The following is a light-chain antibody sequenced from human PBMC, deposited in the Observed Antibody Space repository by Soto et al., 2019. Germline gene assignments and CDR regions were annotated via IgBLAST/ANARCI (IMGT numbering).Light chain of an antibody. V-gene: IGKV1-33*01. J-gene: IGKJ5*01. CDR2: DAS. CDR3: QQYDNLPLT. CDR1: QDISNY. Sequence: DIQMTQSPSSLSASVGDRVTITCQASQDISNYLNWYQQKPGKAPKLLIYDASNLETGVPSRFSGSGSVTDFTFTISILQPDDIATYYCQQYDNLPLTVGQGTRLEIK.